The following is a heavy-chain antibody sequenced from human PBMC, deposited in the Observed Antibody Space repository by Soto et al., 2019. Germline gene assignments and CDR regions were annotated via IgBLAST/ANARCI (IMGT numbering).Heavy chain of an antibody. CDR2: IIPIYGAT. J-gene: IGHJ6*02. D-gene: IGHD5-18*01. CDR3: ARGYSYGLYYYGMDV. V-gene: IGHV1-69*12. CDR1: GGTFSSYA. Sequence: QVQLVQSGAEVKKPGSSVKVSCKASGGTFSSYAFSWVRQAPGQGLEWMGGIIPIYGATNYAQNFQGRVTITAAEVTITAEESTSTAYMELSSLRSEDTAGYYCARGYSYGLYYYGMDVWGQGTTVTVSS.